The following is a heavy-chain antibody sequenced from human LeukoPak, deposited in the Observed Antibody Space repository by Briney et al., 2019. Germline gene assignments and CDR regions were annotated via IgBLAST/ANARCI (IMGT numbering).Heavy chain of an antibody. CDR2: IYYSGST. V-gene: IGHV4-31*03. CDR3: ARHKGSGILDAFDF. Sequence: SETLSLTCTVSGGSISSGGYYWSWIRQHPGKGLEWIGYIYYSGSTYYNPSLKSRLTISVDTSKNQISLKLTSVTAADTAIYYCARHKGSGILDAFDFWGQGTLVTVS. CDR1: GGSISSGGYY. J-gene: IGHJ3*01. D-gene: IGHD3-10*01.